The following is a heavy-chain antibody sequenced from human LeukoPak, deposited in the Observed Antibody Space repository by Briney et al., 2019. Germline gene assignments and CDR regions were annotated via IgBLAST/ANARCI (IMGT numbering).Heavy chain of an antibody. CDR3: ARSPGELQYYFDY. V-gene: IGHV3-21*01. Sequence: GGSLRLSCAASGFTFSSYSMNWVRQAPGKGLEWVSSISSGSSYIYYADSVKGRFTISRDNAKNSLYLQMNSLRAEDTAVYYCARSPGELQYYFDYWGQGTLVTVSS. CDR2: ISSGSSYI. J-gene: IGHJ4*02. D-gene: IGHD1-26*01. CDR1: GFTFSSYS.